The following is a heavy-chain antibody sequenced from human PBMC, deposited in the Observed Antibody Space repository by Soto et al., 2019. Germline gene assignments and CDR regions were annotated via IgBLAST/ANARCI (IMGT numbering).Heavy chain of an antibody. CDR1: GGSISSYF. J-gene: IGHJ6*03. CDR3: ARGRAGVVVVAASKGYYYMDV. V-gene: IGHV4-59*01. CDR2: ISYSGST. Sequence: SETLSLTCTVSGGSISSYFWTWIRQPPGKGLEWIGYISYSGSTNDNPSLKGRVTISIDTSKNQFSLNLSSVTAADTAVYYCARGRAGVVVVAASKGYYYMDVWGKGTTVTVSS. D-gene: IGHD2-15*01.